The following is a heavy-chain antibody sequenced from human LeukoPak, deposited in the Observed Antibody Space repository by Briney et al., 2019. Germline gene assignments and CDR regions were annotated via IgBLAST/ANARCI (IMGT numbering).Heavy chain of an antibody. Sequence: GSLRLSCAASGFIFSNYAMSWVRQAPGKGPEWVSAISDSGGSTFYADSVKGRFTISRDNSKNTLFLQMNSLRAEDTARYFCAKPGGGNYFTRNSFDPWGQGTLVTVSS. J-gene: IGHJ5*02. CDR3: AKPGGGNYFTRNSFDP. CDR1: GFIFSNYA. V-gene: IGHV3-23*01. CDR2: ISDSGGST. D-gene: IGHD1-26*01.